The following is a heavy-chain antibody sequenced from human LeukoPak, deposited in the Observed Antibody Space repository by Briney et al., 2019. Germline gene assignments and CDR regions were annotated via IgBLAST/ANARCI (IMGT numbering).Heavy chain of an antibody. CDR1: GYTFTSYY. V-gene: IGHV1-46*01. J-gene: IGHJ5*02. CDR2: INPSGGST. Sequence: GASVKVSCKASGYTFTSYYLHWVRQAPGQVLKCMGIINPSGGSTSYAQKFQGRVTMTRDTSTSTVYMELSSMRSEDTAVYFYPRTDYDILTGYRGGWFDPWGQGTLVTVSS. D-gene: IGHD3-9*01. CDR3: PRTDYDILTGYRGGWFDP.